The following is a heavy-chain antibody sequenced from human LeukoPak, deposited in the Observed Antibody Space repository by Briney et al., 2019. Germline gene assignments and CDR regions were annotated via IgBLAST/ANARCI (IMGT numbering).Heavy chain of an antibody. Sequence: GTSLRLSCAASGFTFRSHGMHWVRQAPGKGLEWVAFIWYDGSNKYYADSVKGRFTISRDNSKNTLYLQMNSLRAEDTAVYYCAKDPSEAPPALEYSSSSGEVYYGMDVWGQGTTVTVSS. CDR2: IWYDGSNK. CDR1: GFTFRSHG. D-gene: IGHD6-6*01. J-gene: IGHJ6*02. V-gene: IGHV3-30*02. CDR3: AKDPSEAPPALEYSSSSGEVYYGMDV.